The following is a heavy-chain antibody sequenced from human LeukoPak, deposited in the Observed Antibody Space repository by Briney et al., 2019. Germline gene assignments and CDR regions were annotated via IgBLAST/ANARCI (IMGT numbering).Heavy chain of an antibody. V-gene: IGHV5-51*01. Sequence: GESLKISCKGSGYTFSNYWIGWVRQMPGKGLEWMGIIYPADSDTTYSPSFRGQVTISADKSINTAYLQWSSLKASDTAMYYCARRPPTVVTLSRDALHIWGQGTMVIVSS. CDR2: IYPADSDT. D-gene: IGHD4-23*01. CDR3: ARRPPTVVTLSRDALHI. J-gene: IGHJ3*02. CDR1: GYTFSNYW.